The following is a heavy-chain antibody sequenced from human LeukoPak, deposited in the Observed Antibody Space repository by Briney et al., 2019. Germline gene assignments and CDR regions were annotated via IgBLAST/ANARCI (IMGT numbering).Heavy chain of an antibody. CDR3: ARAKQLVN. D-gene: IGHD6-6*01. Sequence: GGSLRLSCAASGFTFSSYGMHWVRQVPGKGLEWVSCIHESSGDVYYADSVKGRFTISRDNAKNSLYLQMNSLRDEDTAVYYCARAKQLVNWGQGTLVTVSS. V-gene: IGHV3-48*02. J-gene: IGHJ4*02. CDR2: IHESSGDV. CDR1: GFTFSSYG.